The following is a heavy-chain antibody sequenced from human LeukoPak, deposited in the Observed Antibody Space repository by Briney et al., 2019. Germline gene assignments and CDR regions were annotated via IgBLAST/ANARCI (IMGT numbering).Heavy chain of an antibody. Sequence: KPSETLSLTCTVSDGSISGYYWSWLRQPPGKGLEWIGYIYYSGSTNYNPSLKSRVTISVDTSKNQFSLKLSSVTAADTAVYYCARVGSFLEWLLFDYWGQGTLVTVSS. J-gene: IGHJ4*02. CDR1: DGSISGYY. V-gene: IGHV4-59*01. CDR3: ARVGSFLEWLLFDY. D-gene: IGHD3-3*01. CDR2: IYYSGST.